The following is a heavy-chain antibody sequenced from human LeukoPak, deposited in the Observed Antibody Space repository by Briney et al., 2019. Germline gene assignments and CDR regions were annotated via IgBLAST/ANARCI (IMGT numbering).Heavy chain of an antibody. Sequence: SETLSLTCAVYGGSFSGYYWSWIRPPPGKGREWIGEINHSGSTNYNPSLKSRVTISVDTSKNQFSLKLSSVTAADTAVYYCARGRPYSSSWYPYQHWGQGTLVTVSS. J-gene: IGHJ1*01. CDR3: ARGRPYSSSWYPYQH. D-gene: IGHD6-13*01. CDR1: GGSFSGYY. V-gene: IGHV4-34*01. CDR2: INHSGST.